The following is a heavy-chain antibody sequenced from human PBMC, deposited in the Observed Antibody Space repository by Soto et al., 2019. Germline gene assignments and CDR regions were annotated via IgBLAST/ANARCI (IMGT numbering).Heavy chain of an antibody. Sequence: ASVKVSCKASGYTFTSNGISWVRQAPGQGLEWMGWISAYNGNTNYAQKLQGRVTMTTDTSTSTAYMELRSLRSDDTAVYYCARDGVSSTEYTWNYGTYFDYWGQGALVTVSS. D-gene: IGHD1-7*01. CDR2: ISAYNGNT. CDR3: ARDGVSSTEYTWNYGTYFDY. CDR1: GYTFTSNG. V-gene: IGHV1-18*01. J-gene: IGHJ4*02.